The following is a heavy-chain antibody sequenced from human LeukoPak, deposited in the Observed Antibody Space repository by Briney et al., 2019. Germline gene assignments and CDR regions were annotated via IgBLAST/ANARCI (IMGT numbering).Heavy chain of an antibody. V-gene: IGHV3-23*01. J-gene: IGHJ4*02. CDR3: AKDPSFRPGYFDY. Sequence: GGSLRLSCAASGFTFSSYAMSWVPQAPGKGLEWVSAISGSGGSTYYADSVKGRFTISRDNSKNTLYLQMTSLTAEDTAVYYCAKDPSFRPGYFDYWGQGTLVTVSS. CDR1: GFTFSSYA. CDR2: ISGSGGST.